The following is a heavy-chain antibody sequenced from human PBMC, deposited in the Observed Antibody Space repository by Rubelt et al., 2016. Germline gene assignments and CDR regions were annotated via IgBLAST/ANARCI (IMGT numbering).Heavy chain of an antibody. D-gene: IGHD2-15*01. V-gene: IGHV4-59*12. CDR3: ARRVTAARGWFDP. J-gene: IGHJ5*02. CDR2: IYYSGST. Sequence: GKGLEWIGYIYYSGSTNYNPSLKSRVTISVDTSKNQFSLKLSSVTAADTAVYYCARRVTAARGWFDPWGQGTLVTVSS.